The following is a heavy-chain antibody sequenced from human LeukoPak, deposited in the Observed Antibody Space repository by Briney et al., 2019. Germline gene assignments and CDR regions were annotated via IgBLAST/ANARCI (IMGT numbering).Heavy chain of an antibody. CDR2: INPSGGST. V-gene: IGHV1-46*01. J-gene: IGHJ6*03. Sequence: ASVKVSCKASGYTFTSYYMHWVRQTPVQGFEWMGIINPSGGSTGYAQKFQGRVTMTRDMSTSTVYMELSSLRSEDTAVYYCARDLYSSTSLRNYYYYMDVWAKGPRSPSP. D-gene: IGHD2-2*01. CDR1: GYTFTSYY. CDR3: ARDLYSSTSLRNYYYYMDV.